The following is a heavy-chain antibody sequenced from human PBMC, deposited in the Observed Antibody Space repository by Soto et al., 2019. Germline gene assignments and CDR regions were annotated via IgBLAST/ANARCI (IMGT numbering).Heavy chain of an antibody. CDR2: HANDGITK. J-gene: IGHJ6*02. V-gene: IGHV3-30*03. Sequence: QPVESGGGVVQPGRSLRLSCAASGFTFSSSGWHWVRQAPGKGLEWVAFHANDGITKNYADSVKGRFTISRDNSKNTVFLQIDSLRGDDTAVYYCARDGPHFDVDVWGQGTTVTVSS. D-gene: IGHD3-9*01. CDR3: ARDGPHFDVDV. CDR1: GFTFSSSG.